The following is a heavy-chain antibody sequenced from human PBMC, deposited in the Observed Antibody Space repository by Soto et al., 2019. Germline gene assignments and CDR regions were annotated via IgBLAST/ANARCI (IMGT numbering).Heavy chain of an antibody. V-gene: IGHV3-30*03. Sequence: QVQLVESGGGVVQPGKSLRLSCAASGFTFSSYHMHWVRQAPGKGLEWVALISYDGSDKYYADSVKGRFIISRDNSKDTLSLQMISLRAEDTAVYYCVRVIVVEPGTGWFDPWGQGTLVTVSS. D-gene: IGHD2-15*01. CDR3: VRVIVVEPGTGWFDP. J-gene: IGHJ5*02. CDR2: ISYDGSDK. CDR1: GFTFSSYH.